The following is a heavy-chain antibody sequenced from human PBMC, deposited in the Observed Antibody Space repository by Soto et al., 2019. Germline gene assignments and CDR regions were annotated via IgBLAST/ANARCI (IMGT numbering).Heavy chain of an antibody. V-gene: IGHV1-3*01. D-gene: IGHD4-4*01. Sequence: AEVNCSVKHSGYTFTSYALHWVRPSSGQSLDSSGWINAGNGNTQSSQKFQGRVTITRDTSASTACMELSSLRSEDTAVYYCASLDSHYACGYDYYGQDVWGRGTTDTDAS. CDR1: GYTFTSYA. CDR2: INAGNGNT. J-gene: IGHJ6*01. CDR3: ASLDSHYACGYDYYGQDV.